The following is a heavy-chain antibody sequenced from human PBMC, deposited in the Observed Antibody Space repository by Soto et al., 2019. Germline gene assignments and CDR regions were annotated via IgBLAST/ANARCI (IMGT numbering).Heavy chain of an antibody. V-gene: IGHV2-5*02. Sequence: KESGPTLVKPTQTLTLTCTFSGFSLSTSGVGVGWIRQPPGKALEWPALIFWDDDKRYSPSLKNRLTITKDTSKNQVVLTMTNMDPVDTATYYCAHSPPYDILTGSLNYFDYWGQGTLVTVSS. CDR2: IFWDDDK. D-gene: IGHD3-9*01. CDR1: GFSLSTSGVG. CDR3: AHSPPYDILTGSLNYFDY. J-gene: IGHJ4*02.